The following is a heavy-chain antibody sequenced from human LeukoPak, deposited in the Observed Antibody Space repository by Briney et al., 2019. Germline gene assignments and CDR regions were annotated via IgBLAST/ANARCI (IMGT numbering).Heavy chain of an antibody. CDR3: ARIFSGGNYDILTDDGFDI. CDR1: GFSLSTSGMC. Sequence: SGPTLVKPTQTLTLTCTFSGFSLSTSGMCVSWIRQPPGKALEWLARIDWDDDKYYSTSLKTRLTVSKDTSKNQVVLTMTNMDPVDTATYYCARIFSGGNYDILTDDGFDIWGQGTMVTVSS. J-gene: IGHJ3*02. D-gene: IGHD3-9*01. V-gene: IGHV2-70*11. CDR2: IDWDDDK.